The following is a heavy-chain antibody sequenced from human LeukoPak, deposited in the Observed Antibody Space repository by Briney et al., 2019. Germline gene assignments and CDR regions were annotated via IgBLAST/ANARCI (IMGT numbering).Heavy chain of an antibody. D-gene: IGHD3-10*01. J-gene: IGHJ4*02. CDR1: GYSISSGYY. CDR3: ARRSISGYLIDY. Sequence: SETLSLTCTVSGYSISSGYYWDWIRQPPGKGLEWIGSIYHTGSTYYNPSLKSRVTISVDTSKNQFSLKLSSVTAADTAVYYCARRSISGYLIDYWGQGTLVTVSS. V-gene: IGHV4-38-2*02. CDR2: IYHTGST.